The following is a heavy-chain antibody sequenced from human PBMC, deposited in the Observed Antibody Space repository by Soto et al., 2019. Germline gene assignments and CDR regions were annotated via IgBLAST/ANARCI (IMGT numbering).Heavy chain of an antibody. V-gene: IGHV1-18*01. Sequence: QVQLVQSGAEVKKPGASVKVSCKASGYTFTSYGISWVRQAPGQGLEWMGWISAYNGNTNYAQKLQGRVTMTTDTSTSTAYMELRSLRSDDTAVYYCARDKRIVGDGVRIRYYYYGMDVWGQGTTVTVSS. CDR1: GYTFTSYG. CDR2: ISAYNGNT. CDR3: ARDKRIVGDGVRIRYYYYGMDV. D-gene: IGHD1-26*01. J-gene: IGHJ6*02.